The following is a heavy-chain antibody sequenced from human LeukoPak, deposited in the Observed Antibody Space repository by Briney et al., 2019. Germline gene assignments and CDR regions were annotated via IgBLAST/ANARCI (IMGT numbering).Heavy chain of an antibody. CDR1: GFIVSSNY. CDR2: IGGSGGST. D-gene: IGHD6-13*01. Sequence: PGGSLRLSCAASGFIVSSNYMSWVRQAPGKGLEWVSAIGGSGGSTYYADSVKGRFTISRDNSKNTLYLQMNSLRAEDTAVYYCAKGAIGYSSSWYYFDYWGQGTLVTVSS. V-gene: IGHV3-23*01. CDR3: AKGAIGYSSSWYYFDY. J-gene: IGHJ4*02.